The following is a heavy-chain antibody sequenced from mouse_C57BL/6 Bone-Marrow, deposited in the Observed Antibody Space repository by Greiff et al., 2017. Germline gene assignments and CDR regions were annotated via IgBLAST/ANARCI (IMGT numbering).Heavy chain of an antibody. CDR1: GYSITSGYN. J-gene: IGHJ1*01. CDR2: IQYSGST. CDR3: ARGGSVVPHWYFDV. V-gene: IGHV3-1*02. Sequence: EVQLVESGPDLVKPSQSLSLTCTVTGYSITSGYNWHWLRQFPGNKLEWMGYIQYSGSTNYNPSLKSRISITRDTSKSQFFLQLNSVTTEDTATYYCARGGSVVPHWYFDVWGAGTTVTVSS. D-gene: IGHD1-1*01.